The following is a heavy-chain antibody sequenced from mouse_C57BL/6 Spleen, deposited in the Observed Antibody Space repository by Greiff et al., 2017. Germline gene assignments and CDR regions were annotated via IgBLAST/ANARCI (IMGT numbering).Heavy chain of an antibody. V-gene: IGHV1-55*01. D-gene: IGHD1-1*01. CDR1: GYTFTRYW. Sequence: QVQLQQPGAELVKPGASVKMSCKASGYTFTRYWITWVKQRPGQGLEWIGDIYPGSGSTNYNEKFKSKATLTVDTSSSTAYMQLSSLTSEDSAVYYCARERDYYGSLWYFDVWGTGITVTVSS. CDR2: IYPGSGST. J-gene: IGHJ1*03. CDR3: ARERDYYGSLWYFDV.